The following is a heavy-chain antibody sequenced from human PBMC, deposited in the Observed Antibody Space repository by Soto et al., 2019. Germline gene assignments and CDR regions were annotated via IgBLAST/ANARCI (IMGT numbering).Heavy chain of an antibody. CDR2: IWYDGSNI. CDR1: GFTFNSYG. V-gene: IGHV3-33*01. Sequence: PGGSVRLSCAACGFTFNSYGMHWFRQAPGRGLEWVAVIWYDGSNIYYADSVKGRFTISRDNSKDTLDLQMNSLRAEDTAVYYCARDREQWLVGYYFDYWGQGTLVTVSS. J-gene: IGHJ4*02. D-gene: IGHD6-19*01. CDR3: ARDREQWLVGYYFDY.